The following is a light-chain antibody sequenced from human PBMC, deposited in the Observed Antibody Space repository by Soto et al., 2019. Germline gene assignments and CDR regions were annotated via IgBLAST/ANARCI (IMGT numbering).Light chain of an antibody. CDR3: QQYKT. Sequence: DIQMTQSPSTLSASVGDRVTITCRASQSLGNWLAWYQQKPGKAPKLLIYKASTLEGGVPSRFSGSGSGTEFTLIISSLQPDDFATYYCQQYKTFGQGTRVELK. J-gene: IGKJ1*01. CDR1: QSLGNW. V-gene: IGKV1-5*03. CDR2: KAS.